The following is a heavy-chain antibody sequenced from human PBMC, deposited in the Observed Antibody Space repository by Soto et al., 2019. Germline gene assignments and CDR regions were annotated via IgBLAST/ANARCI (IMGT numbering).Heavy chain of an antibody. Sequence: GGSLRLSCAASGFTFSNHAFHWVRQPPGKGLEWVAVISYDGGNIFYGDSVKGRFTISRDNSKNSLYLQMNSLRDDDTATYYCSKTYCDFWSGSYTDENWGQGTLVTVSS. J-gene: IGHJ4*02. CDR3: SKTYCDFWSGSYTDEN. V-gene: IGHV3-30-3*01. CDR2: ISYDGGNI. D-gene: IGHD3-3*01. CDR1: GFTFSNHA.